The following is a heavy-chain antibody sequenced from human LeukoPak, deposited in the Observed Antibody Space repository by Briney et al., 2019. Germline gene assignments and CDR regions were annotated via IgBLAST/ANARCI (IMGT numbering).Heavy chain of an antibody. Sequence: SVKVSSKGSGGTFSSYGISWGRQAPGQGLEWMGRIIPIFGVANYAQKFQRRVTITTDESTSTAYMELSSLRSEETAVYYCARDHALVPFDYWGQGGLGSVSS. J-gene: IGHJ4*02. CDR2: IIPIFGVA. CDR1: GGTFSSYG. V-gene: IGHV1-69*05. D-gene: IGHD2-2*01. CDR3: ARDHALVPFDY.